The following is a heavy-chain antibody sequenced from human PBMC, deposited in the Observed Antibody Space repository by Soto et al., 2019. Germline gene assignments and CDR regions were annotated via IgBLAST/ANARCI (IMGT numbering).Heavy chain of an antibody. Sequence: SETLSLTCAVYGGSFSGYYWSWIRQPPGKGLEWIGEINHSGSTNYNPSLKSRVTISVDTSKNQFSLKLSSVTAADTAVYYCERGSNCPGGSRYAGTNNWFDPWGQAILVSVS. V-gene: IGHV4-34*01. CDR3: ERGSNCPGGSRYAGTNNWFDP. CDR1: GGSFSGYY. J-gene: IGHJ5*02. CDR2: INHSGST. D-gene: IGHD2-15*01.